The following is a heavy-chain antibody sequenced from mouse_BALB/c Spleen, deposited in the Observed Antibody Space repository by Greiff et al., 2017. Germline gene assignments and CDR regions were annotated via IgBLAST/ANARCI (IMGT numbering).Heavy chain of an antibody. D-gene: IGHD2-14*01. CDR3: ARLDRYDRFDY. CDR2: ISSGGSYT. CDR1: GFTFSSYA. J-gene: IGHJ2*01. Sequence: EVQGVESGGGLVKPGGSLKLSCAASGFTFSSYAMSWVRQTPEKRLEWVATISSGGSYTYYPDSVKGRFTISRDNAKNTLYLQMSSLRSEDTAMYYCARLDRYDRFDYWGQGTTLTVSS. V-gene: IGHV5-9-3*01.